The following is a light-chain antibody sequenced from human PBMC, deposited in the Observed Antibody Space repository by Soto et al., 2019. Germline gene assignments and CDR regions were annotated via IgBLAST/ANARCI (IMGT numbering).Light chain of an antibody. J-gene: IGKJ4*01. CDR3: LQYHNLPLT. Sequence: DIQMTQSPSSLSASVGDRVTITCQASQDITKYVNWYLQKPGKAPKLLISAASNSETGVPSRFSGSGSGTHFTFTINSLQPEDIATYYCLQYHNLPLTFGGGTKVEIK. CDR2: AAS. V-gene: IGKV1-33*01. CDR1: QDITKY.